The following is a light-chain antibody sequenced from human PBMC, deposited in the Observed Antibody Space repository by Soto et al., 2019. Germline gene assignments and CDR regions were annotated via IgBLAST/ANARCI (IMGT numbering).Light chain of an antibody. CDR2: GAS. Sequence: EIVLTQSPGTLSLSPGERATLSCRASQSVSNSYLAWYQQKPGQAPRLLIYGASSRATGIPDGFSGSGSGTNVFLIISRLVAADFAVEYCQQYCGCSWTFGGGTKVEIK. V-gene: IGKV3-20*01. CDR3: QQYCGCSWT. J-gene: IGKJ4*02. CDR1: QSVSNSY.